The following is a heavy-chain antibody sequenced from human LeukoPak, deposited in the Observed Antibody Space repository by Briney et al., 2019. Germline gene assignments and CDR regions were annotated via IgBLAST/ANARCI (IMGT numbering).Heavy chain of an antibody. J-gene: IGHJ4*02. V-gene: IGHV4-28*01. CDR2: IYHSGTT. CDR3: ARKENVYYYFDY. CDR1: GYSITSSSW. D-gene: IGHD3-10*01. Sequence: SETLSLTCAVSGYSITSSSWWGWIRQPPGKGLEWIGYIYHSGTTYYNPSLQSRVTMSVDTSKNQFSLKLSSVTAVDTAVYYCARKENVYYYFDYWDQGTLVTVSS.